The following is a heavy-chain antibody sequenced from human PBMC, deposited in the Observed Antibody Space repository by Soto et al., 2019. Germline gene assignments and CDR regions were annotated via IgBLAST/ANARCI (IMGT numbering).Heavy chain of an antibody. D-gene: IGHD1-26*01. Sequence: GGSLRLSCATSGFTFSNYAMHWVRQAPGKGLEWVAFITFDERKKYYADSVKGRFTISRDTSANSLYLQMNSLRVEDTAVYYCAKDILGLVGTNDYWGQGTLVNVSS. J-gene: IGHJ4*02. CDR3: AKDILGLVGTNDY. V-gene: IGHV3-30*18. CDR2: ITFDERKK. CDR1: GFTFSNYA.